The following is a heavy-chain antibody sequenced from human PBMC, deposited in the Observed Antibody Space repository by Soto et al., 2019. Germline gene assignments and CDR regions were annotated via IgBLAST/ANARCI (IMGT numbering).Heavy chain of an antibody. CDR2: ISAYNGNT. CDR1: GYTFTSYG. CDR3: ARDSYSSRWNNWFDP. Sequence: ASVKVSCKASGYTFTSYGISWVRQAPGQGLEWMGWISAYNGNTNYAQKLQGRVTMTTDTSTSTAYMELRSLRSDDTAVYYCARDSYSSRWNNWFDPWGQGTLVTVSS. J-gene: IGHJ5*02. V-gene: IGHV1-18*01. D-gene: IGHD6-13*01.